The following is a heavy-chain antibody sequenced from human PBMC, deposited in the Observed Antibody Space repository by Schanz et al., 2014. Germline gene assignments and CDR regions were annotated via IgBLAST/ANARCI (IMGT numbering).Heavy chain of an antibody. D-gene: IGHD2-8*01. V-gene: IGHV3-21*01. CDR2: INSRSNFI. CDR1: RIIFGTYS. CDR3: ASGGYCTNGVSNEGRNWFDP. Sequence: EVQLVESGGGLVKPGGSLRLSCTASRIIFGTYSMNWIRQTPKGLEWVSSINSRSNFIYYADSVKGRFTIARDNSKNTLYLQINSLRAEDTAVYYCASGGYCTNGVSNEGRNWFDPWGQGTLVTVSS. J-gene: IGHJ5*02.